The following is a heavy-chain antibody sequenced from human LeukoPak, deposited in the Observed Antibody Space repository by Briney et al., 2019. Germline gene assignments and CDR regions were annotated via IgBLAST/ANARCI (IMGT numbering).Heavy chain of an antibody. J-gene: IGHJ4*02. CDR2: ISPSSSTI. CDR1: GFTFSSYS. CDR3: TRAAYSSSPDY. Sequence: GGSLRLSCAASGFTFSSYSMNWVRRAPGKGLEGVSYISPSSSTIYYADSVKGRFTISRDNAKNSLYLHMNSLRDEDTAVYYCTRAAYSSSPDYWGQGTLVTVSS. D-gene: IGHD6-13*01. V-gene: IGHV3-48*02.